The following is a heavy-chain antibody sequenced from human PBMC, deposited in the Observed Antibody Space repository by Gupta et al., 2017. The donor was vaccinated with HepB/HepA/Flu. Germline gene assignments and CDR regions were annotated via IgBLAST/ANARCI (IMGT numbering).Heavy chain of an antibody. CDR2: ISGDGGST. Sequence: EVQLVESGGGVVQPGGSLRLSCEASGFTFDDYSMHWFRQAPGKGLEWVSLISGDGGSTYYADSVKGRFTISRDNSKNSLYLQMNSLRTEDTALYYCAKGISPYSSGWFLFDYWGQGTLVTVSS. D-gene: IGHD6-19*01. CDR3: AKGISPYSSGWFLFDY. J-gene: IGHJ4*02. CDR1: GFTFDDYS. V-gene: IGHV3-43*02.